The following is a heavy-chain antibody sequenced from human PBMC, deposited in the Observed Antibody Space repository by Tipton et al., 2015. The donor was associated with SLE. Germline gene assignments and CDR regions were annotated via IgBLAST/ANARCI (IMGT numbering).Heavy chain of an antibody. CDR1: GGSISSHY. V-gene: IGHV4-59*11. Sequence: TLSLTCTVSGGSISSHYWSWIRQPPGKGLEWIGYIYYSGSTNYNPSLKSRVTISVDTSKNQFSLKLSSVTAADTAVYYCARVPLLWFGEASYYYYYMDVWGKGTTVTVSS. CDR3: ARVPLLWFGEASYYYYYMDV. CDR2: IYYSGST. D-gene: IGHD3-10*01. J-gene: IGHJ6*03.